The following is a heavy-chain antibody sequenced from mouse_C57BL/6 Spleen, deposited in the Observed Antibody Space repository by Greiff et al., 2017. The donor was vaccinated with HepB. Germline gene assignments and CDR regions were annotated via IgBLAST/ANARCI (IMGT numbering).Heavy chain of an antibody. D-gene: IGHD1-1*01. J-gene: IGHJ2*01. CDR2: FYPGSGSI. CDR3: ARHGVITTVVAPYYFDY. CDR1: GYTFTEYT. V-gene: IGHV1-62-2*01. Sequence: QVQLKESGAELVKPGASVKLSCKASGYTFTEYTIHWVKQRSGQGLEWIGWFYPGSGSIKYNEKFKDKATLTADKSSSTVYMELSRLTSEDSAVYFCARHGVITTVVAPYYFDYWGQGTTLTVSS.